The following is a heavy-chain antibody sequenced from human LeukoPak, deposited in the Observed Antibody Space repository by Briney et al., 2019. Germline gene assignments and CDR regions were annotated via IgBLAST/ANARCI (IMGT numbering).Heavy chain of an antibody. CDR2: ISSSSSYI. J-gene: IGHJ4*02. CDR1: GFTFSSYS. D-gene: IGHD5-18*01. Sequence: PGGSLRLSCAASGFTFSSYSMNWVRQAPGKGLEWVSSISSSSSYIYYADSVKGRFTISRDNSKNTLYLQMNSLRAEDTAVYYCAKGHVERGYSYGYVGYFDYWGQGTLVTVSS. CDR3: AKGHVERGYSYGYVGYFDY. V-gene: IGHV3-21*04.